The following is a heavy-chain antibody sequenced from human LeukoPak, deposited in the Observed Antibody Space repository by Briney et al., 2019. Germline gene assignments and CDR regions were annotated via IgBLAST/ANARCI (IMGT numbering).Heavy chain of an antibody. D-gene: IGHD1-14*01. V-gene: IGHV3-23*01. CDR1: GFTFSSYA. CDR2: ISGSGGST. CDR3: ARGRWTTTDAFDI. Sequence: PGGSLRLSCAASGFTFSSYAISWVRQAPGKGLEWVSAISGSGGSTYYADSVKGRFTISRDNSKNTLYLQMNGLRAEDTAVYYCARGRWTTTDAFDIWGQGTMVTVSS. J-gene: IGHJ3*02.